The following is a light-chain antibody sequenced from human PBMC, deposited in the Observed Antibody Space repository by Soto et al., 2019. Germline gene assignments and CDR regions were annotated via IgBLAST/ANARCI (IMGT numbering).Light chain of an antibody. V-gene: IGKV3-11*01. Sequence: EIVLTQSPATLSLSPGERATLSCRASQSISTYLAWYQQKPGQAPRLLIYDASSRATGIPARFSGSGSGTDFTLTISSLEPEDFAVYHCQQRGTVPLTFGGGTKVEIK. CDR2: DAS. CDR1: QSISTY. CDR3: QQRGTVPLT. J-gene: IGKJ4*02.